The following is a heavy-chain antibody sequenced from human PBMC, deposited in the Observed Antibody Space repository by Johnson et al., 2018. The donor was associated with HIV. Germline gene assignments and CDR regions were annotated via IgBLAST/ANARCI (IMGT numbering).Heavy chain of an antibody. CDR3: TTEGDAFDI. V-gene: IGHV3-33*05. J-gene: IGHJ3*02. Sequence: QVQLVESGGGVVQPGRSLRLSCAASGFTFSSYGMHWVRQAPGKGLEWVAVISYDGSKKYYADSVKGRFTISRDNSKNTLYLQMNSLKTEDTAVYYCTTEGDAFDIWGQGTMVTVSS. CDR1: GFTFSSYG. CDR2: ISYDGSKK.